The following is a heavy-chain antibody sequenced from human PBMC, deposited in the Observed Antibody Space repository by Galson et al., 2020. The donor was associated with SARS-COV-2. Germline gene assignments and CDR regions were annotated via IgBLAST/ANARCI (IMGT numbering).Heavy chain of an antibody. CDR2: ISGSGGST. CDR1: GFTFSSYA. CDR3: AKDRHYDFWSGYFTSGDY. Sequence: GGSLRLSCATSGFTFSSYAMSWVRQAPGKGLEWVSAISGSGGSTYYADSVKGRFTISRDNSKNTLYLQMNSLRAEDTAVYYCAKDRHYDFWSGYFTSGDYWGQGTLVTVSS. V-gene: IGHV3-23*01. D-gene: IGHD3-3*01. J-gene: IGHJ4*02.